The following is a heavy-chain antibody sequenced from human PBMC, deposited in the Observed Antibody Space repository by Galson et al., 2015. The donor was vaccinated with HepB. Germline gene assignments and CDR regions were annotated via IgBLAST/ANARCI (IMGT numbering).Heavy chain of an antibody. CDR1: GFTFSSYA. Sequence: SLRLSCAASGFTFSSYAMHWVRQAPGKGLEWVAVISYDGSNKYYADSVKGRFTISRDNSKNTLYLQMNSLRAEDTAVYYCARDPVYGDYLLTPTSSFDYWGQGTLVTVSS. V-gene: IGHV3-30-3*01. CDR2: ISYDGSNK. D-gene: IGHD4-17*01. J-gene: IGHJ4*02. CDR3: ARDPVYGDYLLTPTSSFDY.